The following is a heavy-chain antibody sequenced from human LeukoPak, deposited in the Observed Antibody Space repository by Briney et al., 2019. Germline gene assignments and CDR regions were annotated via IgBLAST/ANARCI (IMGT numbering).Heavy chain of an antibody. CDR3: VKLLVEMRVLLPYFDY. V-gene: IGHV3-64D*06. J-gene: IGHJ4*02. D-gene: IGHD2-15*01. CDR2: ISPSGGST. CDR1: GLTFSNYA. Sequence: PGGSLRLSCSASGLTFSNYAIHWVRQAPGKGLEFVSAISPSGGSTYYADSVKGRFTISRDNYKNMLYLQMSSLRPEDTAVYYCVKLLVEMRVLLPYFDYWGQGTLVTVSS.